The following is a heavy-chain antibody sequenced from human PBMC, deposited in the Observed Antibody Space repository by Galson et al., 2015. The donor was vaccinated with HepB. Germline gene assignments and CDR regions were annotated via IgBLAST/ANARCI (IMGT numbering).Heavy chain of an antibody. CDR3: ASYRCSSTSCYNY. V-gene: IGHV1-2*02. D-gene: IGHD2-2*02. CDR1: GYTFTGYY. CDR2: INPNSGGT. Sequence: SVKVSCKASGYTFTGYYMHWVRQAPGQGLEWMGWINPNSGGTNYAQKFQGRVTMTRDTSISTAYMELSRLRSDDTAVYYCASYRCSSTSCYNYWGQGTLVTVSS. J-gene: IGHJ4*02.